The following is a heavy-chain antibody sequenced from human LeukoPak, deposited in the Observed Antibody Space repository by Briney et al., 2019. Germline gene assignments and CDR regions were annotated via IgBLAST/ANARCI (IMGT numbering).Heavy chain of an antibody. D-gene: IGHD1-7*01. CDR1: GFTFSSYA. V-gene: IGHV3-23*01. J-gene: IGHJ6*03. Sequence: PGGSLRLSCAASGFTFSSYAMSWVRRAPGKGLEWVSAISGSGGSTYYADSVKGRFTISRDNSKNTLYLQMNSLRADDTAVYYCAKRRGLELTYYYHMDVWGKGTTVTVSS. CDR3: AKRRGLELTYYYHMDV. CDR2: ISGSGGST.